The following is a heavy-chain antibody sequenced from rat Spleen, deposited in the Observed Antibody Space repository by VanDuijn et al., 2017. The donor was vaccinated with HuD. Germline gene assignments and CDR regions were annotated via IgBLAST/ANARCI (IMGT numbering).Heavy chain of an antibody. CDR3: ARHVYYYFDY. CDR1: GFTFSNYG. CDR2: ISYDGGT. Sequence: EVQVVESGGGLVQPGRSLKLSCAASGFTFSNYGMAWVRQTPTKGLEWVAAISYDGGTHYPDSVKGRFTISRDNAKNTLYLQMDSLRSEDTATYYCARHVYYYFDYWGQGVMVTVSS. V-gene: IGHV5-29*01. J-gene: IGHJ2*01. D-gene: IGHD1-6*01.